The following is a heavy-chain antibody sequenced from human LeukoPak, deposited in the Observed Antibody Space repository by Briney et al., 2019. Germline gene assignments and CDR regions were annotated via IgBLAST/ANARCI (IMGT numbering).Heavy chain of an antibody. J-gene: IGHJ4*02. V-gene: IGHV4-31*11. Sequence: PSETLSLTCAVTGGSISGGVYYWNWVRQHPGKGLEWIGCIHPTGNLYYNPSLAGRSTISVDTSKSHFSLNLTSVTAADTAVYHCARGADAYKVAYWSQGTLVTVSS. CDR2: IHPTGNL. CDR1: GGSISGGVYY. D-gene: IGHD5-24*01. CDR3: ARGADAYKVAY.